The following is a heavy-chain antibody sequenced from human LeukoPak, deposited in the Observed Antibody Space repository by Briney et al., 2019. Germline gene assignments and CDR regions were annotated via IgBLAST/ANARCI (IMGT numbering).Heavy chain of an antibody. D-gene: IGHD6-13*01. CDR2: IYSGGST. J-gene: IGHJ6*03. V-gene: IGHV3-53*01. CDR3: AREGIAAAGEGSGYYYYYYMDV. CDR1: GFTVSSNY. Sequence: PGGSLRLSCAASGFTVSSNYMSWVRQAPGKGLEWVSVIYSGGSTYYADSVKGRFTISRDNSKNTLYLQMNSLRAEDTAVYYCAREGIAAAGEGSGYYYYYYMDVWGKGTTVTVSS.